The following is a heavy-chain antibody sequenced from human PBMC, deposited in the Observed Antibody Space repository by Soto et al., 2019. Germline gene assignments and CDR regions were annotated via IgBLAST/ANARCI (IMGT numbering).Heavy chain of an antibody. D-gene: IGHD2-2*01. CDR2: ISGSGGST. CDR1: GFTFSSYA. V-gene: IGHV3-23*01. J-gene: IGHJ4*02. Sequence: GGSLRLSCAASGFTFSSYAMSWVRQAPGKGLEWVSAISGSGGSTYYADSVKGRFTISRDNSKNTLYLQMNSLRAEDTAVYYCAKNRDPSVVVPAAKEGWGQGTLVTVSS. CDR3: AKNRDPSVVVPAAKEG.